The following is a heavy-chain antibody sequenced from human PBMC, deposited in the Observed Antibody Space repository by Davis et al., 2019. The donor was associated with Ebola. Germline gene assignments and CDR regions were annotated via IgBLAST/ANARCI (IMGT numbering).Heavy chain of an antibody. D-gene: IGHD3-3*01. Sequence: PGGSLRLSCVASGFTFSSYAMTWVRQAPGRGLEWVSSVSGSGASPYYADSVNGRFTISRDNSKNTLYLQMNSLRAEDTAVYYCAKTYTIFGVVLNWYFDLWGRGTLVTVSS. CDR1: GFTFSSYA. V-gene: IGHV3-23*01. CDR2: VSGSGASP. CDR3: AKTYTIFGVVLNWYFDL. J-gene: IGHJ2*01.